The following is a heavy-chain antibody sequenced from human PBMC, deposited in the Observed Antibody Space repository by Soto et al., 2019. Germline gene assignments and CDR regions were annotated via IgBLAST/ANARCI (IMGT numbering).Heavy chain of an antibody. CDR3: AKSIAVAGDFDY. V-gene: IGHV3-23*01. CDR2: ISGSGGST. D-gene: IGHD6-19*01. J-gene: IGHJ4*02. CDR1: GFTFSSYA. Sequence: GGALRLSCAASGFTFSSYAMSWVRQAPGKGLEWVSAISGSGGSTYYADSVKGRFTISRDNSKNTLYLQMNSLRAEDTAVYYCAKSIAVAGDFDYWGQGTLVTVSS.